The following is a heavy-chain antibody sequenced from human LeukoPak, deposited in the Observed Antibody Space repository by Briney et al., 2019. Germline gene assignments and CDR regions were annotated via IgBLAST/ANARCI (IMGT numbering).Heavy chain of an antibody. J-gene: IGHJ4*02. V-gene: IGHV3-53*01. CDR3: VRQAFSSREMSTLD. CDR2: LHSGDST. D-gene: IGHD5-24*01. CDR1: GFIVSSNH. Sequence: GGSLRLSCAASGFIVSSNHMSWVRQAPGKGLEWLSALHSGDSTLYADSVKGRFTIASDKSKNTLYLQMNSLRAEDTAMYYCVRQAFSSREMSTLDWGQGTLVTVSS.